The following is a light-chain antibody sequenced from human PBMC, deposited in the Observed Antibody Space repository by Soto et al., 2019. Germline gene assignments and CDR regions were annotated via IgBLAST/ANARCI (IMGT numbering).Light chain of an antibody. V-gene: IGLV2-23*01. CDR1: SGDVGSYNL. CDR3: CSYAGSL. Sequence: QSALTQPASVSGSPGQSITISCTGTSGDVGSYNLVSWYQQHPGKAPKLMIYDGSKRPSGVSNRFSGSKSGNTASLTVSGLQAEDEADYYCCSYAGSLFGGGTKLTVL. CDR2: DGS. J-gene: IGLJ2*01.